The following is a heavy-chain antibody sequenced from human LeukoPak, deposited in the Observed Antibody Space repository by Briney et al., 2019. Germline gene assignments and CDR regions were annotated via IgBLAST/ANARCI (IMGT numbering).Heavy chain of an antibody. J-gene: IGHJ4*02. CDR2: IIPIFGTA. Sequence: SVKVSCKASGGTFSSYAISWVRQAPGQGLEWMGGIIPIFGTANYAQKFQGRVTITADKSTSTAYMELSRLRSEDTAVYYCARDPVFGVVTTEYYFDYWGQGTLVTVSS. CDR3: ARDPVFGVVTTEYYFDY. CDR1: GGTFSSYA. D-gene: IGHD3-3*01. V-gene: IGHV1-69*06.